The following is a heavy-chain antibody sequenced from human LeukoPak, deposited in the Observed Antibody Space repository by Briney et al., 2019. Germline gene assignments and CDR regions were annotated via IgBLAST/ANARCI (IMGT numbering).Heavy chain of an antibody. Sequence: SETLSLTCTVSGGSIISYYWSWIRQPPGKGLEWIGYIYYSGSTNYNPSLKSRVTISVDTSKNQFSLKLSSVTAADTAVYYCATCIGGYCSPHCDYYYYYMDVWGKGTTVTASS. D-gene: IGHD2-21*02. CDR3: ATCIGGYCSPHCDYYYYYMDV. J-gene: IGHJ6*03. CDR1: GGSIISYY. CDR2: IYYSGST. V-gene: IGHV4-59*01.